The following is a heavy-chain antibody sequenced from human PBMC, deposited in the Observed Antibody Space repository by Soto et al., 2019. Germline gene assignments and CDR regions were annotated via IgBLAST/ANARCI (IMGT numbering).Heavy chain of an antibody. D-gene: IGHD3-22*01. CDR2: ISWNSATL. V-gene: IGHV3-9*02. J-gene: IGHJ4*02. CDR3: AKDVGSYYYDTSAYLYDY. CDR1: EDFA. Sequence: EDFAMNWVRQVPGKGLEWVSGISWNSATLAYADSVKGRFIVSRDNAKNILYLQMNSLRAEDAALYYCAKDVGSYYYDTSAYLYDYWGQGTLVTVSS.